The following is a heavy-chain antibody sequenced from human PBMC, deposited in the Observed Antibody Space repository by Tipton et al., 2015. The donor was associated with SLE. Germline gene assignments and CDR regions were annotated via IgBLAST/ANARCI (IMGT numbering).Heavy chain of an antibody. CDR2: FYHGGNT. J-gene: IGHJ4*02. V-gene: IGHV4-38-2*02. CDR1: GYSFTSGYY. CDR3: ARGEFGSGWYV. D-gene: IGHD6-13*01. Sequence: TLSLTCRVSGYSFTSGYYWGWIRQPPGKGLEWIGGFYHGGNTHYSSSLKSRVTISVDTSENQFSLKLTSLTASDTAVYYCARGEFGSGWYVWGQGTLVTVSS.